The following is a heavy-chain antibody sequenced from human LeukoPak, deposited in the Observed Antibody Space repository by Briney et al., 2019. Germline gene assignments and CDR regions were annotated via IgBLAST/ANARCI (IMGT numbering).Heavy chain of an antibody. J-gene: IGHJ5*02. D-gene: IGHD3-10*01. CDR3: ARARSGYYYGSGSYFNWFDP. V-gene: IGHV4-30-2*01. CDR2: IYHSGST. Sequence: SETLSLTCAVSGGSISSGGYSWSWIRQPPGKGLEWIGYIYHSGSTYYYPSLKSRVTISVDRSKNQFSLKLSSVTAADTAVYYCARARSGYYYGSGSYFNWFDPWGQGTLVTVSS. CDR1: GGSISSGGYS.